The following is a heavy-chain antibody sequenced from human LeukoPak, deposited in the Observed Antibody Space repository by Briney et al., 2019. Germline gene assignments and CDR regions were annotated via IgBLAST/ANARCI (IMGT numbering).Heavy chain of an antibody. CDR3: AKDWVATTDN. V-gene: IGHV3-74*01. CDR1: GFPFSVAW. CDR2: ITTDETT. Sequence: PGGSLTLSCAASGFPFSVAWMHWFRQVPGKGLMWVSRITTDETTTYADSVRGRFSISRDNAKNTVYLQMNSLRVEDTAVYYCAKDWVATTDNWGEGVLGTVSS. J-gene: IGHJ4*02. D-gene: IGHD1/OR15-1a*01.